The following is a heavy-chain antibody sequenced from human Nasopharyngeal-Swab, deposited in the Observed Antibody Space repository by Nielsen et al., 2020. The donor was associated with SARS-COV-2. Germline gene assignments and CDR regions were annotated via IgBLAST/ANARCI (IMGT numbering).Heavy chain of an antibody. J-gene: IGHJ6*02. CDR1: GFTFSSYS. CDR2: ISSSSSYI. CDR3: ARGRCSSTSCRGCSGGSCYYGMDV. V-gene: IGHV3-21*01. D-gene: IGHD2-2*01. Sequence: ETLSLTCAASGFTFSSYSMNWVRQAPGKGLEWVSSISSSSSYIYYADSVKGRFTISRDNAKNSLYLQMNSLRAEDTAVYYCARGRCSSTSCRGCSGGSCYYGMDVWGQGTTVTVSS.